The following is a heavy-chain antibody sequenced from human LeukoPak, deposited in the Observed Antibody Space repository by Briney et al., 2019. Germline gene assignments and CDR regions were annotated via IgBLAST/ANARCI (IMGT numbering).Heavy chain of an antibody. CDR3: ARSTYYDFWSGYYYYYYYMDV. J-gene: IGHJ6*03. V-gene: IGHV3-7*01. Sequence: GGSLRLSCAASGFTFSTYWMNWVRQAPGKGLEWVANIKQDGAEKNYVDSVKGRFTISRDNAKNSLYLQMNSLRAEDTAVYYCARSTYYDFWSGYYYYYYYMDVWGKGTTVTVSS. CDR2: IKQDGAEK. D-gene: IGHD3-3*01. CDR1: GFTFSTYW.